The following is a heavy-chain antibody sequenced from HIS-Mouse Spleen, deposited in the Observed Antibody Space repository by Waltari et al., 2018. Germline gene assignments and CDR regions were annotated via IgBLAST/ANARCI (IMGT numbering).Heavy chain of an antibody. CDR1: GGSISSSSYY. J-gene: IGHJ4*02. Sequence: QLQLQESGPGLVKPSETLSLTCTVSGGSISSSSYYSGWTRQPPGKGLEWIGSIYYSGSTYYNPSLKSRVTISVDTSKNQFSLKLSSVTAADTAVYYCARRSRYYYDSSGYYYFDYWGQGTLVTVSS. CDR3: ARRSRYYYDSSGYYYFDY. CDR2: IYYSGST. D-gene: IGHD3-22*01. V-gene: IGHV4-39*01.